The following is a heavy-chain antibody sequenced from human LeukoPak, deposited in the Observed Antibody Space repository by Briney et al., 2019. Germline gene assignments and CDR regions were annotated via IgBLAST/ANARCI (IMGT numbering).Heavy chain of an antibody. CDR1: GFTFSSHH. J-gene: IGHJ4*02. CDR2: IKPDGSEK. V-gene: IGHV3-7*01. CDR3: ARMSSYCDY. D-gene: IGHD2-2*01. Sequence: GGSLRLSCVASGFTFSSHHMNWVRQTPGKGLESVATIKPDGSEKYYVDSVKGRFTISRDNARSSLYLQMNSLRAEDTGVYFCARMSSYCDYWGQGTLVTVSS.